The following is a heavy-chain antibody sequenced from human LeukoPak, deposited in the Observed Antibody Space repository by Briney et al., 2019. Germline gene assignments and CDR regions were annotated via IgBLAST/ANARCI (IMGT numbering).Heavy chain of an antibody. CDR2: ISSSGSTI. D-gene: IGHD3-3*01. Sequence: GGSLRLSCAASGFTFSDYYMSWIRQAPGKGLEWVSYISSSGSTIYYADSVKGRFTISRDNAKNSLYLQMNSLRAEDTAVYYCARETIFGVGDAFDIWGQGTMVTVSS. CDR1: GFTFSDYY. V-gene: IGHV3-11*04. J-gene: IGHJ3*02. CDR3: ARETIFGVGDAFDI.